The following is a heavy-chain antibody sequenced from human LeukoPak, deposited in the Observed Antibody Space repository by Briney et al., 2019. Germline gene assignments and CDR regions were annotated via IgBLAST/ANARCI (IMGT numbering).Heavy chain of an antibody. V-gene: IGHV4-34*01. CDR2: VNLSDST. CDR1: GGSFSGYY. J-gene: IGHJ6*03. Sequence: PSETLSLTCAVYGGSFSGYYWSWSRQPPAQGLELNGEVNLSDSTNTNPTLKSRVTISVDTSKNQFSLKLSSVTAADTAVYYCARGHSLVVPAAIGRGYYYYMDVWGKGTTVTVSS. D-gene: IGHD2-2*02. CDR3: ARGHSLVVPAAIGRGYYYYMDV.